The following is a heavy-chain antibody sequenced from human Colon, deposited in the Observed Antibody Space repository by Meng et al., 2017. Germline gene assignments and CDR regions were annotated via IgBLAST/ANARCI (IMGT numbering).Heavy chain of an antibody. CDR3: ARETEVAGTIFFQH. D-gene: IGHD6-19*01. J-gene: IGHJ1*01. CDR1: GYTFTSHG. V-gene: IGHV1-18*01. Sequence: QVQVVQSGAEVKNPGASVKVFCKTSGYTFTSHGISWVRQAPGHGLEWMGWISAYNGNTHYAQKFQGRVTMTRDTSTSTVYMELRSLGSDDTAVYYCARETEVAGTIFFQHWGQGTLVTVSS. CDR2: ISAYNGNT.